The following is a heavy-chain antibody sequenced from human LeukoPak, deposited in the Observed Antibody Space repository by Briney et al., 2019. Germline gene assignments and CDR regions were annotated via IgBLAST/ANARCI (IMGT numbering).Heavy chain of an antibody. CDR1: GGTFSSYA. Sequence: ASVKVSCKASGGTFSSYAISWVRQAPGQGLEWMGGIIPIFGTANYAQKFQGRVTITADESTSTAYMELSSLRSEDTAVYYCARSGPSYLYSSSSRAYYYYYMDVWGKGTTVTVSS. CDR3: ARSGPSYLYSSSSRAYYYYYMDV. D-gene: IGHD6-6*01. J-gene: IGHJ6*03. CDR2: IIPIFGTA. V-gene: IGHV1-69*13.